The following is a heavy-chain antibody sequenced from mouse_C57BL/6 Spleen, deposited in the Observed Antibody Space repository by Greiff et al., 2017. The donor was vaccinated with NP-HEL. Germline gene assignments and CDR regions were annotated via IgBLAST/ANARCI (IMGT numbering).Heavy chain of an antibody. CDR3: ASGSYDGYTGFAY. J-gene: IGHJ3*01. Sequence: QVQLQQSGPELVKPGASVKISCKASGYAFSSSWMNWVKQRPGKGLEWIGRIYPGDGDTNYNGKFKGKATLTADKSYSTAYMQLSSLSSEDSAVYFCASGSYDGYTGFAYWGQGTLVTVSA. CDR2: IYPGDGDT. D-gene: IGHD2-3*01. CDR1: GYAFSSSW. V-gene: IGHV1-82*01.